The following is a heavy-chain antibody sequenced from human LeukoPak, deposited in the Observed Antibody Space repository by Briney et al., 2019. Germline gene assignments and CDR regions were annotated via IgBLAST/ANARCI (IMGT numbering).Heavy chain of an antibody. CDR1: GYTFTGYY. J-gene: IGHJ5*02. D-gene: IGHD6-13*01. CDR2: INPNSGGT. Sequence: ASVKVSCKASGYTFTGYYMHWVRQAPGQGLEWMGWINPNSGGTNYAQKFQGRVTMTRDTSISTAYMELSRLRSDDTAVYYRARVRIALNWFDPWGQGTLVTVSS. CDR3: ARVRIALNWFDP. V-gene: IGHV1-2*02.